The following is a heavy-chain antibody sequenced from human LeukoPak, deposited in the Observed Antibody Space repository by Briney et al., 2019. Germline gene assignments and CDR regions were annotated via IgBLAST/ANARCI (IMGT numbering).Heavy chain of an antibody. CDR2: IIPIFGTA. Sequence: SVKVSCKASGGTFSSYAISWVRQAPGQGLEWMGGIIPIFGTANYAQKFQGRVTITADESTSTAYMELSSLRSEDTAVYYCARYRCCSGGSCFAFDYWGQGTLVTVSS. CDR3: ARYRCCSGGSCFAFDY. V-gene: IGHV1-69*01. CDR1: GGTFSSYA. D-gene: IGHD2-15*01. J-gene: IGHJ4*02.